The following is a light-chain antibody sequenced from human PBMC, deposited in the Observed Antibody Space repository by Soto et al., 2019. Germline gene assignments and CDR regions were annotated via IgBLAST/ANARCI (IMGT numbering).Light chain of an antibody. CDR2: GAS. CDR1: ETVRTK. J-gene: IGKJ2*01. V-gene: IGKV3-15*01. Sequence: IVMTQSPATLSVSPGERVTLSCRASETVRTKLAWFQQKPGQTPKLLIFGASTRATGIPPRFTGSGSEKEFPLTIGSLQSEDLAVYYCQQYYNCPPYTFGQGTKLEIK. CDR3: QQYYNCPPYT.